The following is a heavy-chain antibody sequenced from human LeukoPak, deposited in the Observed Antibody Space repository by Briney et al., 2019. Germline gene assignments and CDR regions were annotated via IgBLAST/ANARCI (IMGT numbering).Heavy chain of an antibody. D-gene: IGHD5-12*01. V-gene: IGHV4-34*01. CDR3: ARQIRWLRYWFDP. CDR1: GGSFSGYY. CDR2: INHSGST. Sequence: SETPSLTCAVYGGSFSGYYWSWIRQPPGKGLEWIGEINHSGSTNYNPSLKSRVTISVDTSKNQFSLKLSSVTAADTAVYYCARQIRWLRYWFDPWGQGTLVTVSS. J-gene: IGHJ5*02.